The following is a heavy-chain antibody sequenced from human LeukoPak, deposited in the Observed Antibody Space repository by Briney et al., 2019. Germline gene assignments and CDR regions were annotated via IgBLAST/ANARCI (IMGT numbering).Heavy chain of an antibody. D-gene: IGHD3-10*01. CDR3: ARGRWYYYGSGSYCWFDP. V-gene: IGHV4-59*01. CDR2: IYYSGST. Sequence: PSETLSLTCSVSGDSMSSYYWSWLRQPPGKGLEWIGYIYYSGSTNYNPSLKSRVTMSIDTSKNQFSLTLSSVTAADTAVYYCARGRWYYYGSGSYCWFDPWGQGTLVTVSS. CDR1: GDSMSSYY. J-gene: IGHJ5*02.